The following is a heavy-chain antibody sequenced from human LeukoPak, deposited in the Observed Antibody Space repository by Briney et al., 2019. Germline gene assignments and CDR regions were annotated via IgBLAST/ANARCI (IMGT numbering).Heavy chain of an antibody. J-gene: IGHJ4*02. V-gene: IGHV1-46*03. CDR1: GSPFPNYY. CDR3: ATTQYSSSSAVDY. D-gene: IGHD6-6*01. CDR2: INPSGGST. Sequence: ASVEVSCQASGSPFPNYYMHWGRQAPGQGHEGMGIINPSGGSTSYAQKFQGRVTMTRDTSTSTVYMELSSLRSEDTAVYYCATTQYSSSSAVDYWGQGTLVTVSS.